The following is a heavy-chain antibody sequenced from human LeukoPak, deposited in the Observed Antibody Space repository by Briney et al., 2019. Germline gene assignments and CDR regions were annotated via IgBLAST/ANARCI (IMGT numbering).Heavy chain of an antibody. CDR2: ISAYNGNT. V-gene: IGHV1-18*01. CDR3: ARXDESGWPYYYYYGMDV. J-gene: IGHJ6*02. Sequence: ASVKVSCKASGYTFTSYGISWVRQAPGQGLEWMGWISAYNGNTNYAQKLQGRVTMTTDTSTSTAYMELRSLRSDDTAVYYCARXDESGWPYYYYYGMDVWGQGTTVTVSS. CDR1: GYTFTSYG. D-gene: IGHD6-19*01.